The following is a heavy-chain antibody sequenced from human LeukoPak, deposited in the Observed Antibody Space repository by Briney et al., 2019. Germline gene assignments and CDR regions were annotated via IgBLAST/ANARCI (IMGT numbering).Heavy chain of an antibody. Sequence: SETLSLTCAVYGGSFSGYYWSWSRQPPGKGREGIGEINHSGSTNYNPTLKSRVTISVDTSKNQFSLKLSSVTAADTAVYYCARRAIWFGELSNIDYWGQGTLVTVSS. V-gene: IGHV4-34*01. D-gene: IGHD3-10*01. CDR2: INHSGST. CDR3: ARRAIWFGELSNIDY. CDR1: GGSFSGYY. J-gene: IGHJ4*02.